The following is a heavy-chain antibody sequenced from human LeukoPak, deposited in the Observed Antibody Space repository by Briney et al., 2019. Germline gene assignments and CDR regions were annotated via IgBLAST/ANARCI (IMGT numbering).Heavy chain of an antibody. V-gene: IGHV4-39*01. J-gene: IGHJ4*02. Sequence: PSETLSLTCTVSGGSISSSSYYWGWIRQPPGKGLEWIGSIYYSGSTYYNPSLKSRVTISVDTSKNQFSLKLSSVTAADTAVYYWARNPLSYRSSWSGSGFDYWAREPWSPSPQ. CDR2: IYYSGST. D-gene: IGHD6-13*01. CDR3: ARNPLSYRSSWSGSGFDY. CDR1: GGSISSSSYY.